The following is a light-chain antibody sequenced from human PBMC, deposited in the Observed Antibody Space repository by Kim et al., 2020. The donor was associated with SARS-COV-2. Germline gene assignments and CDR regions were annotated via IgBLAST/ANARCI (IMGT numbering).Light chain of an antibody. CDR2: DVT. Sequence: GQSVTISCSGTSSDVGGYNFVSWYQQHPGKAPKLVIYDVTKRPSGVPDRFSGSKSGNTASLTISGLQAEDEADYYCSSYAGRNTLVFGGGTQLTVL. CDR3: SSYAGRNTLV. J-gene: IGLJ3*02. V-gene: IGLV2-11*03. CDR1: SSDVGGYNF.